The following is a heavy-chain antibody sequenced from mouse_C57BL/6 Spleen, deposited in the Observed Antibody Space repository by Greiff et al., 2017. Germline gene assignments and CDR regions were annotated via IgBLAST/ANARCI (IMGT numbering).Heavy chain of an antibody. V-gene: IGHV14-3*01. D-gene: IGHD1-1*01. CDR1: GFNIKNTY. CDR2: IDPANGNT. CDR3: ARSGYYGSSYGYVEV. Sequence: VQLKESVAELVRPGASVKLSCTASGFNIKNTYMHWVKQRPEQGLEWIGRIDPANGNTKYAPKFQGKATITADTSSNTAYLQRSSLTSEDTAIDYCARSGYYGSSYGYVEVWGTGTTVTVSS. J-gene: IGHJ1*03.